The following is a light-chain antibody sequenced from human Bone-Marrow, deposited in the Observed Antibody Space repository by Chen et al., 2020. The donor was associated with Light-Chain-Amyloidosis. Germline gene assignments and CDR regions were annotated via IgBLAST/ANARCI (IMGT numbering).Light chain of an antibody. CDR3: SSYTITNTLV. J-gene: IGLJ1*01. V-gene: IGLV2-14*01. Sequence: QSALTPPASVSGSPGQSITISFTGTSSDVGGDNHVSWYQQHPDKAPKLMIYEVTNRPSWVPARFSGSKSDNTASLTISGLQTEDEADYFCSSYTITNTLVFGSGTRVTVL. CDR1: SSDVGGDNH. CDR2: EVT.